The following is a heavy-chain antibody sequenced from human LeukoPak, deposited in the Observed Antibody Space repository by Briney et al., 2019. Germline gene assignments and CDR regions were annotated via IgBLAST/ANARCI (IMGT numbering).Heavy chain of an antibody. Sequence: GGSLRLSCAASGFTFSSFWMYWVRQAPGKGLVWVSRILSDGITTGYADSVKGRFTISRDNAKSTLYLQMNSLRAEDTAVYYCARGAAGAFDVWGQGTVVTVSP. D-gene: IGHD6-13*01. V-gene: IGHV3-74*01. J-gene: IGHJ3*01. CDR1: GFTFSSFW. CDR3: ARGAAGAFDV. CDR2: ILSDGITT.